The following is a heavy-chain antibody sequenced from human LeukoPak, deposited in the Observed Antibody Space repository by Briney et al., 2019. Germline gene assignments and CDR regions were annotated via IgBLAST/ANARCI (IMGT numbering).Heavy chain of an antibody. CDR2: VSAYNGKT. J-gene: IGHJ4*02. V-gene: IGHV1-18*01. CDR1: GYTFTTSY. CDR3: ARGGTFYPSIDY. D-gene: IGHD1-26*01. Sequence: GVSVKVSCKASGYTFTTSYINWVRQAPGQGLEWMGWVSAYNGKTSYAQRFQGRVTMTTDSSTSTAYMDLASLRSDDTAVYYCARGGTFYPSIDYWGQGTLVTVSS.